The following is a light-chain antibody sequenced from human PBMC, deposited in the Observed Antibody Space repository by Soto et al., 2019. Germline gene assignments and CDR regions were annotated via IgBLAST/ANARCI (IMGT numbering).Light chain of an antibody. J-gene: IGLJ2*01. CDR2: DVS. Sequence: QSALTQPASVSGSPGQSITVSCTGSSSDVGSYNLVSWYQQYPGKAPKLMVYDVSNRPSGVSNRFSGSKSGNTASLTISGLQAEDEADYYCSSFTVSLSVICGGGTKVTVL. CDR1: SSDVGSYNL. CDR3: SSFTVSLSVI. V-gene: IGLV2-14*02.